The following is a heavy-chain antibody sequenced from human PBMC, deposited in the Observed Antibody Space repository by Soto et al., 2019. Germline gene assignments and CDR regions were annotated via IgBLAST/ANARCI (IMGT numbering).Heavy chain of an antibody. J-gene: IGHJ5*02. V-gene: IGHV4-31*03. CDR3: ARERPDGARLDP. D-gene: IGHD6-6*01. CDR1: GGSISSGGYY. Sequence: PSETLSLTCTVSGGSISSGGYYWSWIRQHPGKGLEWIGYIYYSGSTYYNPSLKSRVTISVDTSKNQFSLNLSSVTAADTAVYYCARERPDGARLDPWGQGTLVTVSS. CDR2: IYYSGST.